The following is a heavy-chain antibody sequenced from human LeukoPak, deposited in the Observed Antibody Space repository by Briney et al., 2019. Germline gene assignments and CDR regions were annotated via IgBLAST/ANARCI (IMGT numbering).Heavy chain of an antibody. CDR1: GGSFSGYY. Sequence: SETLSLTCAVYGGSFSGYYWSWIRQPPGKGLEWIGEINHSGSTNYNPSLKSRVTISVDTSKNQFSLKLSSVTAADTAVYYCARHIRRPAADQNWFDPWGQGTLVIVSS. V-gene: IGHV4-34*01. J-gene: IGHJ5*02. CDR2: INHSGST. D-gene: IGHD2-2*01. CDR3: ARHIRRPAADQNWFDP.